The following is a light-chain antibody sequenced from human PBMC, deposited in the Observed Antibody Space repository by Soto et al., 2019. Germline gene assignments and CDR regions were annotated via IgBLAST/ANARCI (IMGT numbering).Light chain of an antibody. J-gene: IGKJ1*01. Sequence: EIVLTQSPGTLSLSPGERATLSCRATESGSSNYLAWYQQKPGQAPRVLIYGASIRATGIPDRFSGSGSETDFTLTISRLEPEDFAVYYCQQYGTSPRTFGQGTKVEIK. V-gene: IGKV3-20*01. CDR2: GAS. CDR3: QQYGTSPRT. CDR1: ESGSSNY.